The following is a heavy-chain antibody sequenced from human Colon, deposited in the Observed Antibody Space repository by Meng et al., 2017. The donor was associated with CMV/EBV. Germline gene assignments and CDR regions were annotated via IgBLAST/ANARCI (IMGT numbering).Heavy chain of an antibody. J-gene: IGHJ4*02. CDR1: GGSISTYY. Sequence: GQLQASGPGPVTPSETLSLPCTVSGGSISTYYWSWIRQPAGEGLEWLGRISTNRNTDYNPSLNSRATIWLDTSNNQFSLKLTSVTAADTAVYYCVRGGYSGTQTGGVQEYWGQGTLVTVSS. CDR2: ISTNRNT. CDR3: VRGGYSGTQTGGVQEY. D-gene: IGHD5-12*01. V-gene: IGHV4-4*07.